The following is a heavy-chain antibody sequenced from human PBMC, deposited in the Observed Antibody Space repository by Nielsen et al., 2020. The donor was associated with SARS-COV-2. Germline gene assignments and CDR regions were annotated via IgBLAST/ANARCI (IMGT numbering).Heavy chain of an antibody. D-gene: IGHD2-2*02. J-gene: IGHJ6*03. CDR1: GYTLTSYG. CDR2: ISAYNGNT. Sequence: ASVKVSCKASGYTLTSYGISRVRQAPGQGLEWMGWISAYNGNTNYAQKLQGRVTMTTDTSTSTAYMELRSLRSDDTAVYYCARVVTCSSTSCYIGYYYYYYMDVWGKGTMVTVSS. CDR3: ARVVTCSSTSCYIGYYYYYYMDV. V-gene: IGHV1-18*04.